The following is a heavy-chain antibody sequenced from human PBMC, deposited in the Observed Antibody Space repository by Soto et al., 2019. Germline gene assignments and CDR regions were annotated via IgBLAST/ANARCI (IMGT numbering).Heavy chain of an antibody. J-gene: IGHJ4*02. V-gene: IGHV3-23*01. CDR3: GKDRYYDSSIMDA. D-gene: IGHD3-9*01. CDR1: GFTFNTYS. Sequence: PGGSLRVSCAASGFTFNTYSMSWVRQAPGKGLECVASLSGSGGFTEHADSVKGRFSISRDNSKNTLFLKMNGLRVDDTAVYYCGKDRYYDSSIMDAWGSGT. CDR2: LSGSGGFT.